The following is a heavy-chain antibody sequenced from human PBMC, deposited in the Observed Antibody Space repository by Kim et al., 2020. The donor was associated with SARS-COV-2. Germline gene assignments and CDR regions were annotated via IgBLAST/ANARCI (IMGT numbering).Heavy chain of an antibody. V-gene: IGHV4-30-4*01. CDR1: GGSISSGDYY. CDR2: IYYSGST. J-gene: IGHJ3*02. CDR3: ARDGRYYDSSGYDDAFDI. D-gene: IGHD3-22*01. Sequence: SETLSLTCTVSGGSISSGDYYWSWIRQPPGKGLEWIGYIYYSGSTYYNPSLKSRVTISVDTSKNQFSLKLSSVTAADTAVYYCARDGRYYDSSGYDDAFDIWGQGTMVTVSS.